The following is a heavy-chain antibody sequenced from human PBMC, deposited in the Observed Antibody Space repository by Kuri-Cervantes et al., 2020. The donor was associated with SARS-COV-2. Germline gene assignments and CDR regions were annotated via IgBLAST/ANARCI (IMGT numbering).Heavy chain of an antibody. J-gene: IGHJ4*02. CDR2: ISYDGGNK. D-gene: IGHD3-10*01. V-gene: IGHV3-30-3*01. Sequence: GESLKISCAASGFTFSSYAMHWVRQAPGKGLEWVAVISYDGGNKYYADSVKGRFTISRDNSKNTLYLQMNSLRAEDTAVYYCARDRWTVAGGLDYWGQGTLVTVSS. CDR3: ARDRWTVAGGLDY. CDR1: GFTFSSYA.